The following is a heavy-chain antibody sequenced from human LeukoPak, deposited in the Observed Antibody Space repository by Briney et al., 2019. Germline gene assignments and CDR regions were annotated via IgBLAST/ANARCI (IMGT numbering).Heavy chain of an antibody. Sequence: SETLSLTCTVSGGSISGYYWSWIRQPPGKGLEWIGYIYYSGSTNYNPSLKSRVTMSVGTSRNQFSLKLSSVTAADTAVYYCARGGLENGYHSNDGFDIWGQGTMVTVSS. CDR2: IYYSGST. V-gene: IGHV4-59*01. CDR1: GGSISGYY. J-gene: IGHJ3*02. CDR3: ARGGLENGYHSNDGFDI. D-gene: IGHD3-22*01.